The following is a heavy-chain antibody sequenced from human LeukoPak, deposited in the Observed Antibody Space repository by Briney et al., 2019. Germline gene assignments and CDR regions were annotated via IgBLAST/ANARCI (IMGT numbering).Heavy chain of an antibody. CDR2: INSRSSTI. Sequence: GGPLRLSCAASRFTFSNYGVNWVRQAPGKGLEWVSYINSRSSTIYYADSVRGRFTISRDNAKNSLYLQMNSLKAEDTAIYYCAREVGTPQAFDIWGQGTMVTVSS. CDR3: AREVGTPQAFDI. CDR1: RFTFSNYG. J-gene: IGHJ3*02. D-gene: IGHD1-26*01. V-gene: IGHV3-48*01.